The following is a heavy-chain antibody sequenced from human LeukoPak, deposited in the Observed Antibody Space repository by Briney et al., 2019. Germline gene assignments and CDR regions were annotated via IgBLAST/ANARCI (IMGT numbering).Heavy chain of an antibody. V-gene: IGHV4-59*01. Sequence: SETLSLTCTVSGGSISSYYWSWIRQPPGKGLEWIGYIYYSGYTNCNPSLKSRVTISVDTSKNQFSLKLSSVTAADTAVYYCARTTMVRGTYYMDVWGKGTTVTVSS. CDR1: GGSISSYY. J-gene: IGHJ6*03. CDR3: ARTTMVRGTYYMDV. CDR2: IYYSGYT. D-gene: IGHD3-10*01.